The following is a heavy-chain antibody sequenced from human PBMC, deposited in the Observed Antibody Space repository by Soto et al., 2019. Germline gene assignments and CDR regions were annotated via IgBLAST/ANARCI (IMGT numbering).Heavy chain of an antibody. Sequence: ASVKVSCKTSGYTFADYYIHWVRQAPGQGLEWVGWITPSRGVPKYAPNFRGRVVMTRDTSITTTYMSLTRLSSDDTAIYYCARGARSTVTRYGLDVWGQGTTVTVSS. CDR1: GYTFADYY. CDR2: ITPSRGVP. V-gene: IGHV1-2*07. J-gene: IGHJ6*02. D-gene: IGHD1-26*01. CDR3: ARGARSTVTRYGLDV.